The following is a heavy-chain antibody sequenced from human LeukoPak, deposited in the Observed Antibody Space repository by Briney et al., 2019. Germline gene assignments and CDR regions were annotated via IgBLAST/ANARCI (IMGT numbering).Heavy chain of an antibody. V-gene: IGHV1-2*02. J-gene: IGHJ6*02. Sequence: GASVKVSCKASGYTFTGYYMHWVRQAPGQGLEWMGWINPNSGGTNYAQKFQGRVTMTRDTSISTAYMELSRLRSDDTAVYYCASESFYGSGSYYHYYYGMDVWGQGTTVTVSS. CDR3: ASESFYGSGSYYHYYYGMDV. CDR2: INPNSGGT. D-gene: IGHD3-10*01. CDR1: GYTFTGYY.